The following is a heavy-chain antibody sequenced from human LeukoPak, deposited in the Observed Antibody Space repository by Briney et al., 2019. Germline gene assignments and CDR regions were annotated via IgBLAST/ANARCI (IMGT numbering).Heavy chain of an antibody. J-gene: IGHJ3*02. D-gene: IGHD1-26*01. CDR2: INPNSGGT. Sequence: ASVKVSCKASGYTFTGYYIHWVRQAPGQGLEWMGWINPNSGGTNYQGRVTMTRDTSISTAYMELSRLRSDDTAVYYCARVFISGSYRDGFDIWGQGTMVTVSS. CDR1: GYTFTGYY. CDR3: ARVFISGSYRDGFDI. V-gene: IGHV1-2*02.